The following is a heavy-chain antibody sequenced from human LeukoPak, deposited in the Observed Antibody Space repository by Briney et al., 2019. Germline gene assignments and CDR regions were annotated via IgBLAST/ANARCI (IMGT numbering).Heavy chain of an antibody. CDR1: GYTFTGYY. Sequence: VASVKVSCKASGYTFTGYYMHWVRQAPGQGLEWMGWINPNSGGTNYAQKFQGRVTMTRDTSISTAYMELSRLRSDDTAVYYCARRRVGLRYFEWPNDAFDIWGQGTMVTVSS. J-gene: IGHJ3*02. CDR3: ARRRVGLRYFEWPNDAFDI. CDR2: INPNSGGT. D-gene: IGHD3-9*01. V-gene: IGHV1-2*02.